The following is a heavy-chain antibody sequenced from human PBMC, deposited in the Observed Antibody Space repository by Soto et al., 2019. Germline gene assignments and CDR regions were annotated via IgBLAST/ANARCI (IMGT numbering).Heavy chain of an antibody. CDR2: IKQDGNEK. Sequence: GSLRLSCAASGFTFSNYWMTWVRQAPGKGLEWVANIKQDGNEKYYVDSVKGRFTISRDNAKNSLDLQMNSLRVEDMAVYYCARGGDNCGWRWVDYWGQGTLVTVSS. CDR1: GFTFSNYW. J-gene: IGHJ4*02. D-gene: IGHD6-19*01. V-gene: IGHV3-7*03. CDR3: ARGGDNCGWRWVDY.